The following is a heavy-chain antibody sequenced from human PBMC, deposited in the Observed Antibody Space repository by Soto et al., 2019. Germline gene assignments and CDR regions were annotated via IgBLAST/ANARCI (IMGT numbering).Heavy chain of an antibody. J-gene: IGHJ4*02. CDR3: TRDFGSTVGATDF. CDR1: GFTVSSNY. Sequence: EVQLVESGGGLIQPGGSLRLSCAASGFTVSSNYMSWVRQAPGKGLEWVSVIYSGGSTYYADSVKGRFTISRDNSKNTLYLQMRSLRAEDTAIYYCTRDFGSTVGATDFWGQGTLVTVSS. CDR2: IYSGGST. V-gene: IGHV3-53*01. D-gene: IGHD1-26*01.